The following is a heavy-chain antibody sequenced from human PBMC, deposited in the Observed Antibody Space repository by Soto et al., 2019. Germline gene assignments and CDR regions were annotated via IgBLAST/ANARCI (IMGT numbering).Heavy chain of an antibody. CDR2: ISWNSGSI. CDR1: GFTFDDYA. J-gene: IGHJ3*02. D-gene: IGHD6-6*01. CDR3: AKDSSSSPDRRNAFDI. Sequence: EVQLVESGGGLVQPGRSLRLSCAASGFTFDDYAMHWVRQAPGKGPEWVSGISWNSGSIGYADSVKGRFTISRDNAKNSLYLQMNSLRAEDTALYYCAKDSSSSPDRRNAFDIWGQGTMVTVSS. V-gene: IGHV3-9*01.